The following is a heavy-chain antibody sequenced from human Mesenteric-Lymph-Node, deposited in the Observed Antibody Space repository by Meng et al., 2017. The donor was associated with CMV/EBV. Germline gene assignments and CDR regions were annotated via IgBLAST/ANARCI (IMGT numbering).Heavy chain of an antibody. CDR1: GGSISSSSYY. J-gene: IGHJ4*02. CDR3: ARPLYPSGWYYFDY. D-gene: IGHD6-19*01. CDR2: IFYSGST. V-gene: IGHV4-39*07. Sequence: SETLSLTCTVSGGSISSSSYYWGWIRQPPGKGLEWIGSIFYSGSTFYNPSLKSRVTMSVDTSKNQFSLKLSSVTAADTAVYYCARPLYPSGWYYFDYWGQGTLVTVSS.